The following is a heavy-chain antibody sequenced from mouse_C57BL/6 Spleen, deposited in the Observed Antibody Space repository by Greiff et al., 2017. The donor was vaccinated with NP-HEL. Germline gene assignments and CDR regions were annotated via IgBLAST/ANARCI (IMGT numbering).Heavy chain of an antibody. V-gene: IGHV1-66*01. CDR1: GYSFTSYY. D-gene: IGHD2-3*01. Sequence: VQLKESGPELVKPGASVKISCKASGYSFTSYYIHWVKQRPGQGLEWIGWIYPGSGNTKYNEKFKGKATLTADTSSSTAYMQLSSLTSEDSAVYYCAIYDGYYDYFDYWGQGTTLTVSS. CDR3: AIYDGYYDYFDY. J-gene: IGHJ2*01. CDR2: IYPGSGNT.